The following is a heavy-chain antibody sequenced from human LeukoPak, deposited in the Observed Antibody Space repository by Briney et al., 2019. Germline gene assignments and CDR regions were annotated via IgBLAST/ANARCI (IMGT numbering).Heavy chain of an antibody. Sequence: ASVKVSCKASGYTFTGYYMHWVRQAPGQGLEWMGWINPNSGGTNYAQKFQGRVTMTRDTSISTAYMELSRLRSDDTAVYYCQVPVWRGGSTNGLDYWGQGTLVTVSA. J-gene: IGHJ4*02. CDR3: QVPVWRGGSTNGLDY. D-gene: IGHD2-15*01. CDR2: INPNSGGT. CDR1: GYTFTGYY. V-gene: IGHV1-2*02.